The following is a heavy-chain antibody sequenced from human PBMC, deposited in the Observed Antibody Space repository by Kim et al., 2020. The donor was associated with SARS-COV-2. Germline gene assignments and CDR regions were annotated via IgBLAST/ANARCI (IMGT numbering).Heavy chain of an antibody. J-gene: IGHJ6*02. CDR3: ATATLDYYGIDV. CDR2: LYHSGST. CDR1: GYSISSVYS. V-gene: IGHV4-38-2*01. Sequence: SETLSLTCVVSGYSISSVYSWGWLRQPPGKGLEWIGSLYHSGSTYSNPSLKSRVTISFDTSRNLLSLKLNSVTAADTAVYYCATATLDYYGIDVWGQGTT.